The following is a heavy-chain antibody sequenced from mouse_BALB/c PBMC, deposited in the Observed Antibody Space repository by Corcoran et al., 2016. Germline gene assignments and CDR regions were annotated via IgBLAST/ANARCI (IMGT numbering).Heavy chain of an antibody. D-gene: IGHD1-1*01. J-gene: IGHJ4*01. CDR2: INPYNGGT. V-gene: IGHV1-18*01. CDR3: ASDYYGSSYYAMDY. CDR1: GYSFTGYT. Sequence: EVQLQQSGPELVKPGASMKISCKASGYSFTGYTMNWVKQSHGKNLEWIGLINPYNGGTSYNQKFKGKATLTVDKSSSTAYMELLSLTSEDSVVYYCASDYYGSSYYAMDYWGQGTSVTVSS.